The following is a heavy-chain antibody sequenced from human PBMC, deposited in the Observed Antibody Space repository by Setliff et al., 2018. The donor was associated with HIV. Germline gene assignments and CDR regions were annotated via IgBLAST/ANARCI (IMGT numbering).Heavy chain of an antibody. CDR3: ARDSGYNSFDY. CDR2: IKEDGSAK. V-gene: IGHV3-7*03. Sequence: GGSLRLSCAASRFTFSTSWMTWVRQAPGKGLEWVANIKEDGSAKYYLDSVKGRFTISRDNAKNSLYLEMNSLRAEDTAVHYCARDSGYNSFDYWGQGTLVTVSS. D-gene: IGHD2-2*02. CDR1: RFTFSTSW. J-gene: IGHJ4*02.